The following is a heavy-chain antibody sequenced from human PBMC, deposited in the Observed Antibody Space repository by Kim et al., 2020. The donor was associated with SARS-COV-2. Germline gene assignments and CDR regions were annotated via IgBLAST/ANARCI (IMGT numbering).Heavy chain of an antibody. CDR3: AAREDSSGWKSVDY. CDR1: GFTFDDYA. V-gene: IGHV3-43*02. Sequence: GGSLRLSCAASGFTFDDYAMHWVRQAPGNGLEWVSLISGDGGSTYYADSVKGRFTISRDNSKNSLYLQMNSLRTEDTALYYCAAREDSSGWKSVDYWGQGTLVTVSS. CDR2: ISGDGGST. D-gene: IGHD6-19*01. J-gene: IGHJ4*02.